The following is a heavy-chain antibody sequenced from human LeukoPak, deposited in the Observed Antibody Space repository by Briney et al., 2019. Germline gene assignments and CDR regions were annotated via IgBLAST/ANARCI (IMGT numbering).Heavy chain of an antibody. J-gene: IGHJ4*02. Sequence: GGSLRLSCAASGFTFSNAWMSWVRQAPGKGLEWVSRIKSKTDGGTTDYAAPAKGRFTISRDDSKNTLYLQMNSLKTEDTAVYYCTTVFHCSGGSCYDYWGQGTLVTVSS. V-gene: IGHV3-15*01. CDR3: TTVFHCSGGSCYDY. D-gene: IGHD2-15*01. CDR1: GFTFSNAW. CDR2: IKSKTDGGTT.